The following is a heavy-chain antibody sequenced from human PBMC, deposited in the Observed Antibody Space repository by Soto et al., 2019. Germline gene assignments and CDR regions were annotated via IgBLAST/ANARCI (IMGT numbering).Heavy chain of an antibody. D-gene: IGHD3-22*01. Sequence: LRLSCAASGFTFSSYSMNWVRQAPGKGLEWVSYISSSSSAIYYADSVKGRFTISRDNAKNSLYLQMNSLRDEDTAVYYCARDLPQYYYDSSDAFDIWGQGTMVTVSS. J-gene: IGHJ3*02. CDR1: GFTFSSYS. V-gene: IGHV3-48*02. CDR3: ARDLPQYYYDSSDAFDI. CDR2: ISSSSSAI.